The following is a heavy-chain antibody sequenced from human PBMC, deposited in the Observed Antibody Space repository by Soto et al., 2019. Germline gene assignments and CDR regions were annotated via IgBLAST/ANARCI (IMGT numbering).Heavy chain of an antibody. CDR3: ARGAGVLVPAALPNYYYYGMDV. D-gene: IGHD2-2*01. CDR1: GGTFSSYA. V-gene: IGHV1-69*13. CDR2: IIPIFGTA. J-gene: IGHJ6*02. Sequence: GASVKVSCKASGGTFSSYAISWVRQAPGQGLEWMGGIIPIFGTANYAQKFQGRVTITADESTSTAYMELSSLRSEDTAVYYCARGAGVLVPAALPNYYYYGMDVWGQGTTVTVSS.